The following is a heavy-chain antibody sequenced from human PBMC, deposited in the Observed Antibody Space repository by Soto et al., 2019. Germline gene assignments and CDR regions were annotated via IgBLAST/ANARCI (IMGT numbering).Heavy chain of an antibody. CDR1: GYTVTSYA. CDR3: ARDKDRLQLGGNYYYILDV. Sequence: SVKVSCKASGYTVTSYAMHWVRQAPGQGLEWMGGIMPIFRTPDYAQKFQGRVTITADESTSTVYMELSGLRSDDTAVYYCARDKDRLQLGGNYYYILDVWGQGTTVTVSS. CDR2: IMPIFRTP. V-gene: IGHV1-69*13. D-gene: IGHD5-12*01. J-gene: IGHJ6*02.